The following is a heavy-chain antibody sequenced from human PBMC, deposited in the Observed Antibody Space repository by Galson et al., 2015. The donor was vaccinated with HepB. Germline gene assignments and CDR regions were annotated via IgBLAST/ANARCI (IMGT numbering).Heavy chain of an antibody. CDR3: ARDYASGWYPNYYYGMDV. D-gene: IGHD6-19*01. CDR1: GYTLTNHD. Sequence: SVKISCKASGYTLTNHDISWVRQAPGQGLEWVGWISGRNGNANYAQKFQGRVTVTTDTSTSTAYMELRSLRSDDTAVYYCARDYASGWYPNYYYGMDVWGQGTTATV. CDR2: ISGRNGNA. V-gene: IGHV1-18*04. J-gene: IGHJ6*02.